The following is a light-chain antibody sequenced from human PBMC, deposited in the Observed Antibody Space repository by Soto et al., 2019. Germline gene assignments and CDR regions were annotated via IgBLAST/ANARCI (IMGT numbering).Light chain of an antibody. CDR1: QSVSSY. J-gene: IGKJ1*01. Sequence: EIVLTQSPATLSLSPGERATLSCRASQSVSSYLAWYQQKPGQAPRLLIYDASNRGTGIPARFSGSGSGTDCPLTISSLEPEDFAVYYCQQRSNWPWTFGQGTKVEVK. CDR3: QQRSNWPWT. CDR2: DAS. V-gene: IGKV3-11*01.